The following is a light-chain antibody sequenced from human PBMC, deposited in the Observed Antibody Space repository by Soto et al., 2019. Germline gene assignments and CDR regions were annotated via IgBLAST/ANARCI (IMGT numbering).Light chain of an antibody. J-gene: IGKJ1*01. CDR2: GGS. CDR3: QHYHNWPPWT. CDR1: QSISSS. V-gene: IGKV3-15*01. Sequence: EIVMTQSPATLSVSPGERATLSCRASQSISSSLAWYQQKPGQAPRLLIYGGSIRATGIPARISGSGSGTNFTLTISSLQSEDFAVYYCQHYHNWPPWTFGQGTKVEVK.